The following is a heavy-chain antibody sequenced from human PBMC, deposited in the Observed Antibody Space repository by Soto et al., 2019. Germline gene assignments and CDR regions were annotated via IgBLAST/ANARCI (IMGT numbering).Heavy chain of an antibody. CDR3: ARDAGGSLVWFDP. Sequence: QVQLQESGPGLVKPSETLSLTCTVSGGSISSYYWSWIRQPPGKGLEWIGYIYYSGSTNYNPSLKSRVTISVDTSKNQFSLKLSSVTAADTAVYYCARDAGGSLVWFDPWGQGTLVTVSS. J-gene: IGHJ5*02. CDR2: IYYSGST. CDR1: GGSISSYY. V-gene: IGHV4-59*01. D-gene: IGHD3-10*01.